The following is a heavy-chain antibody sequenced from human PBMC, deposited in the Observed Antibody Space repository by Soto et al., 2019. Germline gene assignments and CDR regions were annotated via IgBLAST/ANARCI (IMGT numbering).Heavy chain of an antibody. CDR1: GFSLSTGGVG. D-gene: IGHD2-21*02. CDR2: IYWDDDK. Sequence: QITLKESGPTLVKPTQTLTLTCTFSGFSLSTGGVGVGWIRQPPGKALEWLALIYWDDDKRYSPSLKSRLTATKDTSKSQEVLTKTNMDPVDTATYYCVHRHCGGDCLRSYSSHSYYGMDVWGQGTTVTVFS. J-gene: IGHJ6*02. V-gene: IGHV2-5*02. CDR3: VHRHCGGDCLRSYSSHSYYGMDV.